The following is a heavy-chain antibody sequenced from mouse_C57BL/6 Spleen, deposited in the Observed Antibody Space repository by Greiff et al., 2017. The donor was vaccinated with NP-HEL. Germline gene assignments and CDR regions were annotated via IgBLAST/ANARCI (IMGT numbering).Heavy chain of an antibody. CDR3: ARKGDYGNPYAMDY. V-gene: IGHV2-2*01. D-gene: IGHD2-1*01. CDR1: GFSLTSYG. J-gene: IGHJ4*01. Sequence: QVQLKESGPGLVQSSQSLSITCTVSGFSLTSYGVHWVRQSPGKGLEWLGVIWSGGSTDYNAAFISRLSISKDNSKSQVFFKMNSLQADDTAIYYCARKGDYGNPYAMDYWGQGTSVTVSS. CDR2: IWSGGST.